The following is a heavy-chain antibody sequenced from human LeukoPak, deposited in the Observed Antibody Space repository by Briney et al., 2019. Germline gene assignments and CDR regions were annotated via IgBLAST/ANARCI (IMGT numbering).Heavy chain of an antibody. CDR1: GGSLSSYY. CDR2: IYYSGST. D-gene: IGHD6-13*01. V-gene: IGHV4-59*01. CDR3: ARGSSSWQNDY. J-gene: IGHJ4*02. Sequence: PSETLSLTCTVSGGSLSSYYWSWIRQPPGKGLEWIGYIYYSGSTNYNPSLKSRVTISVDTSKNQFSLKLSSVTAANTAVYYCARGSSSWQNDYWGQGTLVTVSS.